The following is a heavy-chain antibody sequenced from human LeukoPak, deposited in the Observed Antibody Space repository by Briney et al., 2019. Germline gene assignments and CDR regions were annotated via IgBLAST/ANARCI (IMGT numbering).Heavy chain of an antibody. D-gene: IGHD3-22*01. V-gene: IGHV3-23*01. CDR1: GFTFSSYA. Sequence: GGSLRLSCAASGFTFSSYAMSWVRQAPGKGLEWVSAISGSGGSTYYADSVKGRFTISRDNSKNTLYLQMNSLRAEDTAVYYCAKDLPSYYDSSGYYPPNAFDIWGQGTMVTVSS. CDR3: AKDLPSYYDSSGYYPPNAFDI. J-gene: IGHJ3*02. CDR2: ISGSGGST.